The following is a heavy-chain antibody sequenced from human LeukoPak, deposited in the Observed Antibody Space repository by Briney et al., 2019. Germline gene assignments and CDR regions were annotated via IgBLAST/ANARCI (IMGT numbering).Heavy chain of an antibody. J-gene: IGHJ6*03. D-gene: IGHD6-6*01. V-gene: IGHV4-34*01. CDR2: INHSGST. CDR1: GGSFSGYY. Sequence: SETLSLTCAVYGGSFSGYYWSWIRQPPGKGLEWIGEINHSGSTNYNPSLKSRVTISVDTSKNQFSLKLSSVTAADTAVYYCARDQGPGIAARPGYYYYMDVWGKGTTVTVSS. CDR3: ARDQGPGIAARPGYYYYMDV.